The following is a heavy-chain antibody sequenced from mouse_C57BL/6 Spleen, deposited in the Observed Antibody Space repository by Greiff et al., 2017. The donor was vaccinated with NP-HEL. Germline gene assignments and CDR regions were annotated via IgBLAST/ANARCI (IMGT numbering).Heavy chain of an antibody. D-gene: IGHD1-1*01. Sequence: VQLQQSGPELVKPGASVKISCKASGYAFSSSWMNWVKQRPGKGLEWIGRIYPGDGDTNYNGKFKGKATLTADKSSSTAYMQLSILTSEGSAVYFCARLLLDYWGQGTTLTVSS. CDR2: IYPGDGDT. J-gene: IGHJ2*01. CDR3: ARLLLDY. CDR1: GYAFSSSW. V-gene: IGHV1-82*01.